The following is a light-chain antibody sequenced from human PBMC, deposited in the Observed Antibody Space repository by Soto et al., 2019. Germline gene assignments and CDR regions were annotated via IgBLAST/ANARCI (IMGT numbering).Light chain of an antibody. J-gene: IGLJ1*01. CDR3: AAWDDSLNGRV. CDR2: SNN. Sequence: QSALTQPPSASGTPGQRVTISCSGSSSNIGSNTVNWYRQLPGTAPKLLIYSNNQRPSGVPVRFSGSKSGTSASLAISGLQSDDEADYYCAAWDDSLNGRVLGTATKVTVL. CDR1: SSNIGSNT. V-gene: IGLV1-44*01.